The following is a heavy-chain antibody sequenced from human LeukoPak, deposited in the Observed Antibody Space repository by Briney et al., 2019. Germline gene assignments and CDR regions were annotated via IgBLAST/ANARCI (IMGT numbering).Heavy chain of an antibody. D-gene: IGHD2-15*01. CDR1: GGSFSGYY. CDR3: ARVYEVVSAIDY. V-gene: IGHV4-34*01. CDR2: INHSGST. Sequence: SETLSLTCAVYGGSFSGYYWSWIRQPPGKGLEWIGEINHSGSTNYNPSLKSRVTISVDTSKNQFSLKLSSVTAADTAVYYCARVYEVVSAIDYWGQGTLVTVSS. J-gene: IGHJ4*02.